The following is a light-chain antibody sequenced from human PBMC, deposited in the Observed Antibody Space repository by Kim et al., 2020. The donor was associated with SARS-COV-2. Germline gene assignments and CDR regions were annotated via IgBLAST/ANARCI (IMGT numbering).Light chain of an antibody. CDR3: QQYNYYPYT. V-gene: IGKV1-5*01. CDR1: QSINSW. Sequence: DIQMTQSPSTLSASVGDRVTITCRASQSINSWLAWYQQKPGKAPKLLIYAASSLESGVPSRSSGSASGIEFTLTITSLQPDDFATYYCQQYNYYPYTFGQGTKLEI. CDR2: AAS. J-gene: IGKJ2*01.